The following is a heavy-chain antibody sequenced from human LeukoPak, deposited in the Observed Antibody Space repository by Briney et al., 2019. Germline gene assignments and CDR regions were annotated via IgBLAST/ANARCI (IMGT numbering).Heavy chain of an antibody. CDR1: GGSVSSSSYY. V-gene: IGHV4-39*01. CDR2: IYYNGIT. Sequence: SETLSLTCTVSGGSVSSSSYYWGWIRQPPGKGLEWIGSIYYNGITYYNPSLKSRVTISVDTSKNQFSLKLSPVTAADTAVYYCAGLGVMGATSGPDFDYWGQGTLVTVSS. CDR3: AGLGVMGATSGPDFDY. J-gene: IGHJ4*02. D-gene: IGHD1-26*01.